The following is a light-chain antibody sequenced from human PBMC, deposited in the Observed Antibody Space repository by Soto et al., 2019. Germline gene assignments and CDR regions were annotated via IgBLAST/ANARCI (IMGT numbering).Light chain of an antibody. CDR2: GVS. J-gene: IGKJ5*01. Sequence: MTQSPSTLSASVGDRVTITCRASQSVSSNLAWYQQKPGQTPRLLIYGVSTRATGIPDRFSGSGSGTDFTLEISRVETDDVGIYYCMQSTQLPPTFGQGTRLEIK. CDR1: QSVSSN. CDR3: MQSTQLPPT. V-gene: IGKV3-15*01.